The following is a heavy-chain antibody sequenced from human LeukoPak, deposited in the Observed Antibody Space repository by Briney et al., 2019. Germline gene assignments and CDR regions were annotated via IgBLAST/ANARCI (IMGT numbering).Heavy chain of an antibody. D-gene: IGHD1-1*01. CDR1: GFTFDDYA. CDR2: ISYDGSNK. CDR3: ARDSKGERGGFDY. V-gene: IGHV3-30*04. J-gene: IGHJ4*02. Sequence: GGSLRLSCAASGFTFDDYAMHWVRQAPGKGLEWVAVISYDGSNKYYADSVKGRFTISRDNSKNTLYLQMNSLRAEDTAVYYCARDSKGERGGFDYWGQGTLVTVSS.